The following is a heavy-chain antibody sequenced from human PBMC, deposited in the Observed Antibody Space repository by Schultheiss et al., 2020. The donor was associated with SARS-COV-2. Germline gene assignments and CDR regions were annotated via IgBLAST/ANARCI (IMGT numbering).Heavy chain of an antibody. CDR1: GFSFSNYG. Sequence: GESLKISCAASGFSFSNYGMHWVRLAPGKGLEWVAVISYDGSNKYYADSVKGRFTISRDNSKNTLYLQMNSLRAEDTAVYYCARDGYGSGTLDYWGQGTLVTVSS. CDR2: ISYDGSNK. V-gene: IGHV3-33*05. D-gene: IGHD3-10*01. J-gene: IGHJ4*02. CDR3: ARDGYGSGTLDY.